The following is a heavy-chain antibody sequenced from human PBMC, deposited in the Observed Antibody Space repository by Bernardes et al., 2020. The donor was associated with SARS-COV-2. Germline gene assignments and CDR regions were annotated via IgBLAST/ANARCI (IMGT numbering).Heavy chain of an antibody. J-gene: IGHJ6*02. CDR2: IYTSGST. Sequence: TLSLTCTVSGGSISSGSYYWSWIRQPAGKGLEWIGRIYTSGSTNYNPSLKSRVTISVDTSKNQFSLKLSSVTAADTAVYYCARGESVLTIFPQDYYYGMDVWGQGTTVTVSS. D-gene: IGHD3-9*01. CDR1: GGSISSGSYY. V-gene: IGHV4-61*02. CDR3: ARGESVLTIFPQDYYYGMDV.